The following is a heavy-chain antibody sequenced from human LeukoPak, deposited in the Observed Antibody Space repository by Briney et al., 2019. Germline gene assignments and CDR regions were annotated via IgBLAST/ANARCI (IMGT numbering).Heavy chain of an antibody. CDR2: ISGSGGST. CDR3: AKRGSMVRGSYNYCYMDV. J-gene: IGHJ6*03. V-gene: IGHV3-23*01. D-gene: IGHD3-10*01. Sequence: GGSLRLSCAASGFTFSSYGMSWVRQAPGKGLEWVSAISGSGGSTYYAGSVKGRFTISRDNSKNTLYLQMNSLRAEETAVYYCAKRGSMVRGSYNYCYMDVWGKGTTVTISS. CDR1: GFTFSSYG.